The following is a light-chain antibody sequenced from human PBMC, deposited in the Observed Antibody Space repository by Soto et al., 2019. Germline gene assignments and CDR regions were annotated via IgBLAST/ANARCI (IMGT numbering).Light chain of an antibody. Sequence: DIQVTQSPSSLSASLGDRVSITCRASRDISNYLAWYQQKPGQVPRLLISGASTLHSGVPSRFSGSGSGTDFTLIITSLQPEDIATYFCQKYDTAPLTFGGGTKVEI. CDR1: RDISNY. J-gene: IGKJ4*01. V-gene: IGKV1-27*01. CDR2: GAS. CDR3: QKYDTAPLT.